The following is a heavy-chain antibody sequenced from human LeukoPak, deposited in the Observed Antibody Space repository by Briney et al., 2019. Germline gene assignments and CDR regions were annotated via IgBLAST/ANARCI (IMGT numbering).Heavy chain of an antibody. V-gene: IGHV1-2*02. J-gene: IGHJ6*03. D-gene: IGHD3-10*01. CDR1: RYTFTGHY. CDR2: INPNSGGT. Sequence: ASVTVSCQASRYTFTGHYMHWVRQTPGQGREWMGWINPNSGGTNYAQKFQGRVTMTRDTSISTAYMELSRLRSDDTAVYYCARDTSPLWFGELSRYYYYYYYMDVWGKGTTVTVSS. CDR3: ARDTSPLWFGELSRYYYYYYYMDV.